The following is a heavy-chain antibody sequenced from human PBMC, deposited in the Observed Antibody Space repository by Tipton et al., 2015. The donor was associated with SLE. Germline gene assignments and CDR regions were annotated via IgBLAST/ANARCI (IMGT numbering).Heavy chain of an antibody. D-gene: IGHD3-22*01. CDR2: IFYSGST. Sequence: TLSLTCTVSGGSISSSYWSWIRQPPGKGLEWIGYIFYSGSTNYKPSLKSRVTIPVDTSKTQFSLKLRSVTAADTAVYYCARAYDSRGTFDLWGQGTMVTVSS. V-gene: IGHV4-59*01. CDR1: GGSISSSY. J-gene: IGHJ3*01. CDR3: ARAYDSRGTFDL.